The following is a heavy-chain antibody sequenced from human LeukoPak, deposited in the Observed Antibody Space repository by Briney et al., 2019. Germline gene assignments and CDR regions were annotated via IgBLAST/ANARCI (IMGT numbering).Heavy chain of an antibody. D-gene: IGHD3-22*01. J-gene: IGHJ1*01. Sequence: PSETLSLTCAVYGGSFSGYYWSWIRQPPGKGLEWIGEINHSGSTTYNPSLKSRVTISVDTSKNQFSLKLSSVTAADTAVYFCARVPSYYYESSGYYSGYFQHWGQGTLVTVSS. CDR1: GGSFSGYY. V-gene: IGHV4-34*01. CDR3: ARVPSYYYESSGYYSGYFQH. CDR2: INHSGST.